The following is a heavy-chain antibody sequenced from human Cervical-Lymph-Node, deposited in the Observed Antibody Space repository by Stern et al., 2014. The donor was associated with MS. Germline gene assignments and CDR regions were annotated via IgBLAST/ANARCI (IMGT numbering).Heavy chain of an antibody. V-gene: IGHV1-3*01. CDR3: ARDPVGAVQYYYYYYGMDV. CDR1: GYTFTSYA. Sequence: QVQLGQSGAEVKKPGASVKVSCKASGYTFTSYAMHWVRQAPGQRLEWMGWINAGNGNTKYSQKFQGRVTITRDTSASTAYMELSSLRSEDTAVYYCARDPVGAVQYYYYYYGMDVWGQGTTVTVSS. CDR2: INAGNGNT. J-gene: IGHJ6*02. D-gene: IGHD1-1*01.